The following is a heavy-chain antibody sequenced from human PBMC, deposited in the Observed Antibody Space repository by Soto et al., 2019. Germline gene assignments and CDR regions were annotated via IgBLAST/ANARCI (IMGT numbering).Heavy chain of an antibody. CDR1: GGSISCGDYY. J-gene: IGHJ6*02. D-gene: IGHD5-18*01. CDR3: ARALIQLWPHYYYGMDV. Sequence: PSETLSLTCTVSGGSISCGDYYWTWIRQPPGKGLEWIGYIYYSGTTYYDPSLKSRVTISVDTSENQFSLKLSSVTAADTAVYFCARALIQLWPHYYYGMDVWGQGTTVTVSS. CDR2: IYYSGTT. V-gene: IGHV4-30-4*01.